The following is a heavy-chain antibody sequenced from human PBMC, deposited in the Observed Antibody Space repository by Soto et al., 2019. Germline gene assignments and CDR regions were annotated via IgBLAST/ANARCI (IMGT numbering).Heavy chain of an antibody. D-gene: IGHD3-22*01. CDR1: GGSISSGGYY. Sequence: QVQLQESGPGLVKPSQTLSLTCTVSGGSISSGGYYWSWIRQHPGKGLEWIGYIYYSGSTYYNPSLQSRVTISVDTANNQFSLMRSTVTDADTAVYYCERAEGYYESSRYHHHDAFDFWGQWKMVTVSS. J-gene: IGHJ3*01. CDR2: IYYSGST. V-gene: IGHV4-31*03. CDR3: ERAEGYYESSRYHHHDAFDF.